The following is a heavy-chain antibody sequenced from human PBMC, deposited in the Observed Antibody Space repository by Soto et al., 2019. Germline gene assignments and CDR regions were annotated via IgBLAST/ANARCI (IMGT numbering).Heavy chain of an antibody. J-gene: IGHJ1*01. CDR3: ASSYSSAYREYFQH. Sequence: SETLSLTCTVSGGSISSSSYYWGWIRQPPGKGLEWIGSIYYSGTTYYNPSLKSRFTISVDTSKNPFSLKLSSVTAADTAVYYCASSYSSAYREYFQHWGQGTLVTVSS. CDR2: IYYSGTT. V-gene: IGHV4-39*01. D-gene: IGHD6-25*01. CDR1: GGSISSSSYY.